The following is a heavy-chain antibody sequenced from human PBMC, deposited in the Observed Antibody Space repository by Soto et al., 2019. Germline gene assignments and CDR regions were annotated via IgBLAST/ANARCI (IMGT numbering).Heavy chain of an antibody. D-gene: IGHD3-3*01. Sequence: ASVKVSCKASGYTFTSYDINWVRQATGQGLEWMGWMNPNSGNTGYAQKFQGRVTMTRNTSISTAYMELSSLRSEDTAVYYCARGMYYDFWSGYYTGILDPWGQGTLVTVS. CDR1: GYTFTSYD. V-gene: IGHV1-8*01. CDR2: MNPNSGNT. J-gene: IGHJ5*02. CDR3: ARGMYYDFWSGYYTGILDP.